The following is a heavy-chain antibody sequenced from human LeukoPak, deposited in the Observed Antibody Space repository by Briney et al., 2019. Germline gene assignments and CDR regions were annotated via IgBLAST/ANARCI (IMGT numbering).Heavy chain of an antibody. V-gene: IGHV3-23*01. J-gene: IGHJ4*02. CDR1: GFTFSTYA. CDR3: AREVLNGYNFY. CDR2: ITGSGDGT. Sequence: GGSLRLSCAASGFTFSTYAMTWVRQAPGKGLEWVSSITGSGDGTSAADSVTGRFSISRDNSKSTLYLQMNSLRAEDTAVYYCAREVLNGYNFYWGQGTLVTVSS. D-gene: IGHD5-24*01.